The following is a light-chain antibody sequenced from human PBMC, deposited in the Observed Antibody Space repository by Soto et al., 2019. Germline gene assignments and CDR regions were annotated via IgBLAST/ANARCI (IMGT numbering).Light chain of an antibody. J-gene: IGKJ5*01. CDR1: QSAGNF. V-gene: IGKV3D-15*01. CDR2: YIS. CDR3: QQHNQWPIT. Sequence: EIVMTQSPATLSVSPGETGSLAWRASQSAGNFLAWYQQKPGQAPRLLIYYISTRATGIPARFSGSGSGTEFTLTINSLQSEDSAVYYCQQHNQWPITFGQGTRLEIK.